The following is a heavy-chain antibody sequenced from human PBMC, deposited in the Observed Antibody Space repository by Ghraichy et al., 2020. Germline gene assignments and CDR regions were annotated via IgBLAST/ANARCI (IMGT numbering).Heavy chain of an antibody. V-gene: IGHV3-7*01. CDR2: IKQDGSEK. CDR3: ASLGYCSGGSCYLPFDI. D-gene: IGHD2-15*01. J-gene: IGHJ3*02. Sequence: GSLRLSCAASGFTFSSYWMSWVRQAPGKGLEWVANIKQDGSEKYYVDSVKGRFTISRDNAKNSLYLQMNSLRAEDTAVYYCASLGYCSGGSCYLPFDIWGQGTMVTVSS. CDR1: GFTFSSYW.